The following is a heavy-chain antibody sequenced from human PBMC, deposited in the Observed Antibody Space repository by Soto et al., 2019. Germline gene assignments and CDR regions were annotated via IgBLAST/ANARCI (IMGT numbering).Heavy chain of an antibody. Sequence: SETLSLTCTVSGGSISSYYWSWIRQPPGKGLEWIGYIYHSGSTYYNPSLKSRVNISVDRSKNQFSLKLSSVTAADTAVYYCARSPDSSGYYPRRYYYGMDVWGQGTTVTVSS. D-gene: IGHD3-22*01. V-gene: IGHV4-59*12. J-gene: IGHJ6*02. CDR1: GGSISSYY. CDR2: IYHSGST. CDR3: ARSPDSSGYYPRRYYYGMDV.